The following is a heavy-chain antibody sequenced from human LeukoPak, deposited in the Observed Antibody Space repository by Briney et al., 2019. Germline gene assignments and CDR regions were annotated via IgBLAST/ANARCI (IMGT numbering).Heavy chain of an antibody. CDR1: GGSISSGGYS. V-gene: IGHV4-30-2*01. CDR2: IYHSGST. CDR3: ARVRGLWFGEFQTYFDY. Sequence: SQTLSLTCAVSGGSISSGGYSWSWIRQPPGKGLEWIGYIYHSGSTYHNPSLKSRVTISVDRSKNQFSLKLSSVTAADTAVYYCARVRGLWFGEFQTYFDYWGQGTLVTVSS. D-gene: IGHD3-10*01. J-gene: IGHJ4*02.